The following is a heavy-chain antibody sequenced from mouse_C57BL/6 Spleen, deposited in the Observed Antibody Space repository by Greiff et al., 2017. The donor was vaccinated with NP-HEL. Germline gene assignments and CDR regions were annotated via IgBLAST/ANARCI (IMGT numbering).Heavy chain of an antibody. CDR2: INPNNGGT. Sequence: EVQLQQSGPELVKPGASVKISCKASGYTFTDYYMNWVKQSHGKSLEWIGDINPNNGGTSYNQKFKGKATLTVDKSSSTAYMELRSLTSEDSAVYYCARSGGSSLDAMDYWGQGTSVTVSS. J-gene: IGHJ4*01. CDR1: GYTFTDYY. CDR3: ARSGGSSLDAMDY. D-gene: IGHD1-1*01. V-gene: IGHV1-26*01.